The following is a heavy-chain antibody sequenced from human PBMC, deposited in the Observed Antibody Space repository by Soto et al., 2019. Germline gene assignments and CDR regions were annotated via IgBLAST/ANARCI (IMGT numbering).Heavy chain of an antibody. J-gene: IGHJ4*02. CDR3: ARVGYSYGNSPMFDY. V-gene: IGHV4-59*01. CDR2: IYYSGST. CDR1: GGSISSYY. Sequence: SETLSLTCTVSGGSISSYYWSWIRQPPGKGLEWTGYIYYSGSTNYNPSLKSRVTIPVDTSKNQFSLKLSSVTAADTAVYYCARVGYSYGNSPMFDYWGQGTLVTVSS. D-gene: IGHD5-18*01.